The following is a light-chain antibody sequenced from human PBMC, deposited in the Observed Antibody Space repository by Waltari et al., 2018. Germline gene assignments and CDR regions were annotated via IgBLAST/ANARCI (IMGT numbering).Light chain of an antibody. CDR3: QVWDSSSDPI. J-gene: IGLJ2*01. CDR2: DDT. CDR1: RVKSTS. Sequence: SYVLSQSPSVSVAPGQTARITCGGDRVKSTSLHWYQQKPGQPPLLVIYDDTDRPSGCPERLSGSLSGSTATLTIGRVEAGDEADYDCQVWDSSSDPIFGGGTKLTVL. V-gene: IGLV3-21*02.